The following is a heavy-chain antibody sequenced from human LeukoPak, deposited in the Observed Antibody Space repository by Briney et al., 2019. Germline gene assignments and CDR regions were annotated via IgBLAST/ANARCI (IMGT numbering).Heavy chain of an antibody. CDR1: GFTFSSYE. V-gene: IGHV3-48*03. Sequence: GGSLRLSCAASGFTFSSYEMNWVRQAPGKGLELVSYISSCCSTIYYADSVKGRFTISRDNSKDTLYLQMNSLRPEDTAVYYCARGGKIALAGTRSPQYFQHWGQGTLVTVSS. CDR3: ARGGKIALAGTRSPQYFQH. D-gene: IGHD6-19*01. J-gene: IGHJ1*01. CDR2: ISSCCSTI.